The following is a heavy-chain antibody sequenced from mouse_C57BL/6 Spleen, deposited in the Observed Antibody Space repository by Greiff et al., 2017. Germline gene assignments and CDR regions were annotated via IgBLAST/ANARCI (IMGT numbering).Heavy chain of an antibody. V-gene: IGHV1-58*01. J-gene: IGHJ3*01. D-gene: IGHD1-1*01. Sequence: LMRPGSSVKMSCKTSGYTFTSYGINWVKQRPGQGLEWIGYIYIGNGYTEYNEKFKGKATLTSDTSSSTAYMQLSSLTSEDSAIYFCARSGPVATDFAWFAYWGQGTLVTVSA. CDR2: IYIGNGYT. CDR3: ARSGPVATDFAWFAY. CDR1: GYTFTSYG.